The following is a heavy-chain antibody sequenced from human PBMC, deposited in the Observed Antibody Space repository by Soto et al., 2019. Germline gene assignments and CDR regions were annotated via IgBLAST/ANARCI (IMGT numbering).Heavy chain of an antibody. J-gene: IGHJ4*02. CDR2: MSYDGSNK. Sequence: GGSLRLSCAASGFTFSSSGMHWVRQAPGKGLEWVAIMSYDGSNKYYADSVKGRFTISRDNSKNTLYLQMNSLRAEDTAVYYCAKDYYDSSGYCTYCDYWGQGTLVTVSS. V-gene: IGHV3-30*18. D-gene: IGHD3-22*01. CDR3: AKDYYDSSGYCTYCDY. CDR1: GFTFSSSG.